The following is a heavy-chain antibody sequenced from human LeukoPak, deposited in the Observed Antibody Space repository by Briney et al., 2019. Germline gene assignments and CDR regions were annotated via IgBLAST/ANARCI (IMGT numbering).Heavy chain of an antibody. D-gene: IGHD5-18*01. Sequence: GGSLRLSCAASGFTVSNNYMSWVRQAPGKGLEWVSVIYSGGSTYYADSVKGRFTISRDNSKNTLYLQMNSLRAEDTAVYYCARPIGIQLYYGMDVWGQGTTVTVSS. CDR1: GFTVSNNY. CDR2: IYSGGST. CDR3: ARPIGIQLYYGMDV. J-gene: IGHJ6*02. V-gene: IGHV3-53*01.